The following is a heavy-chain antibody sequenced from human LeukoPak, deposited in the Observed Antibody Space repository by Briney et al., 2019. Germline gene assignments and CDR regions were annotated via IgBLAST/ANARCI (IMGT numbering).Heavy chain of an antibody. D-gene: IGHD7-27*01. CDR1: GGSISSYY. J-gene: IGHJ6*02. Sequence: SETLSLTCTVSGGSISSYYWSWIRQPPGKGLEWIGYIYYSGSTNYNPSLKSRVTISVDTSKNQFSLKLSSVTAADTAVYYCARGESQLGWVYYYYGMDVWGQGTTVTVSS. CDR2: IYYSGST. V-gene: IGHV4-59*12. CDR3: ARGESQLGWVYYYYGMDV.